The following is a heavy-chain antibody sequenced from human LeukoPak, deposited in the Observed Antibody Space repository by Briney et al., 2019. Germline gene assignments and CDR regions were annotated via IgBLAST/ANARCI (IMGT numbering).Heavy chain of an antibody. CDR3: ANSPITIFGVVRFDY. J-gene: IGHJ4*02. CDR1: GGTFSSYA. Sequence: ASVKVSCKASGGTFSSYAISWVRQAPGQGLEWMGRIIPILGIANYAQKFQGRVTITADKSTSTAYMELSSLRSEDTAVYYCANSPITIFGVVRFDYWGQGTLVTVSS. V-gene: IGHV1-69*04. D-gene: IGHD3-3*01. CDR2: IIPILGIA.